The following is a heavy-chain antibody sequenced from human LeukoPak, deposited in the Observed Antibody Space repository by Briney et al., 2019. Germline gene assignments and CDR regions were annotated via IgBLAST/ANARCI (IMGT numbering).Heavy chain of an antibody. Sequence: SETLSLTCSVSGGSIHTYYWTWIRQPPGKGLEWIGNVYYSGTTYYNPSLKSRLTISLDTSKNQFSLKLSPVTAADTAVYYCAGKYYYDISGYFYVDYWGQGTLVTVSS. J-gene: IGHJ4*02. CDR3: AGKYYYDISGYFYVDY. D-gene: IGHD3-22*01. V-gene: IGHV4-59*08. CDR1: GGSIHTYY. CDR2: VYYSGTT.